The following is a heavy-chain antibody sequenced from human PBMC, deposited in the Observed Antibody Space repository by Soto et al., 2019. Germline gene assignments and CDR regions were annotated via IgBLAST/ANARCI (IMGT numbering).Heavy chain of an antibody. Sequence: GGSLRLSCAASGFTFSDYYMSWIRQAPGKGLEWVSYISSSSSYTNYADSVKGRFTISRDNAKNSLYLQMNSLRAEDTAVYYFARERYRYGYNWGQGTLVTLSS. V-gene: IGHV3-11*06. J-gene: IGHJ4*02. D-gene: IGHD5-18*01. CDR3: ARERYRYGYN. CDR2: ISSSSSYT. CDR1: GFTFSDYY.